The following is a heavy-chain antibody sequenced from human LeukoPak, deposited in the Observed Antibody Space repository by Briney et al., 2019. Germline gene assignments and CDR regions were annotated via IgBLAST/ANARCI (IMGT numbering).Heavy chain of an antibody. D-gene: IGHD3-10*01. CDR2: IIPILGIA. CDR3: AGDLRDGSGSPDYYYGMDV. Sequence: ASVKVSCKASGGTFSSYTISWVRQAPGQGLEWMGRIIPILGIANYAQKFQGRVTITADKSTSTAYMELSSLRSEDTAVYYCAGDLRDGSGSPDYYYGMDVWGQGTTVTVSS. V-gene: IGHV1-69*04. J-gene: IGHJ6*02. CDR1: GGTFSSYT.